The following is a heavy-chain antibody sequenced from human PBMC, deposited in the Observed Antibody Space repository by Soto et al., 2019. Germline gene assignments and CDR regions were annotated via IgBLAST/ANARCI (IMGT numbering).Heavy chain of an antibody. J-gene: IGHJ5*02. CDR1: GGSISSGDYY. CDR3: ARRGLDYVFWGGYKNWFDP. Sequence: SETLSLTCTVSGGSISSGDYYWSWIRQPPGKGLEWIGYIYYSGSTYYNPSLKSRVTISVDTSKNQFSLKLSSVTAADTAVYYCARRGLDYVFWGGYKNWFDPWGQGTLVTVSS. CDR2: IYYSGST. V-gene: IGHV4-30-4*01. D-gene: IGHD3-3*01.